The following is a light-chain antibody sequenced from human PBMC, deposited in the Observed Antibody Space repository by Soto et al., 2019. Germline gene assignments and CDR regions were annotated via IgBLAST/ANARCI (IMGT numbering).Light chain of an antibody. V-gene: IGKV3-15*01. Sequence: EIVMTQSPATLSASPGERATLSCRASQSVSSTLAWYQQNPGQPPRLLIYGASTRATGIPARFSGSGSGTEFTLTISSLQSEDFAVYYCQQYNNWPPSTFGQGTRLENK. J-gene: IGKJ5*01. CDR3: QQYNNWPPST. CDR1: QSVSST. CDR2: GAS.